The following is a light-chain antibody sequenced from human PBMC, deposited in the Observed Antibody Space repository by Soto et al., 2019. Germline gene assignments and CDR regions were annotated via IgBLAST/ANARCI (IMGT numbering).Light chain of an antibody. V-gene: IGLV2-8*01. Sequence: QSALAQPPSASGSPGQSVNISCTGSSSDVGAYNYVSWYQQHPGKAPKLIIYDVSQPPSGVPDRFSGSKSGNTASLTVSGLHAEYEAVYYCNSFAGSAHVVFGGGTKLTVL. CDR2: DVS. CDR1: SSDVGAYNY. CDR3: NSFAGSAHVV. J-gene: IGLJ2*01.